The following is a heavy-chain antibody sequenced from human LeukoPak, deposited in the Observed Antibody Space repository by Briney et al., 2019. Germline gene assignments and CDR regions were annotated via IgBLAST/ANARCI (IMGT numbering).Heavy chain of an antibody. J-gene: IGHJ4*02. D-gene: IGHD6-13*01. CDR3: ARASPGGSIAAAGFDY. CDR2: ISSSSSYI. CDR1: GFTFSSYS. Sequence: GGSLRLSCAASGFTFSSYSMNWVRQAPGKGLEWVSSISSSSSYIYYADSVKGRFTISRDNAKNSLYLQMNSLRAEDTAVYYCARASPGGSIAAAGFDYWGQGTLVTVSS. V-gene: IGHV3-21*01.